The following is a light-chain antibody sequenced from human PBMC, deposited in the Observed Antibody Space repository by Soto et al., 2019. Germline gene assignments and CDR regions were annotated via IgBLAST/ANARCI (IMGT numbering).Light chain of an antibody. V-gene: IGKV3-20*01. CDR3: QQYGSPALS. CDR2: GAS. CDR1: QSVKSNN. J-gene: IGKJ4*01. Sequence: EIVLTQSPGTLSLSPGERATLSCRASQSVKSNNLAWYQQIPGQSPRLLIYGASSRATGIPHRFSGSGSGTDINLTITRVETEDFALYYCQQYGSPALSVGGGTKVEI.